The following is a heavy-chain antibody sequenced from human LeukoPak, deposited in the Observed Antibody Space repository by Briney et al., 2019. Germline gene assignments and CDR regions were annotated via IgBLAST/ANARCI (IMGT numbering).Heavy chain of an antibody. Sequence: GGSLRLSCVASGFTFGTHAMSWVRQVPGKGLEWVSGISRGSITYYSDSVKGRFTISRDNSRATLFLQMNSLRAEDTAVYYCAKSRIAAAGTLFDYWGQGTLVTVSS. CDR1: GFTFGTHA. CDR2: ISRGSIT. D-gene: IGHD6-13*01. CDR3: AKSRIAAAGTLFDY. V-gene: IGHV3-23*01. J-gene: IGHJ4*02.